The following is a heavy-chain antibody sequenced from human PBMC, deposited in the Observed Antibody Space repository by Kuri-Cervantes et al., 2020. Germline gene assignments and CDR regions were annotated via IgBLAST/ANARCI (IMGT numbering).Heavy chain of an antibody. V-gene: IGHV3-23*01. CDR2: ISGSGGST. D-gene: IGHD3-22*01. CDR1: GFTFSSYA. CDR3: ARDGRNYYDSSGVAGFDY. Sequence: GESLKISCAASGFTFSSYAMSWVRQAPGKGLEWVSAISGSGGSTYYADSVKGRFTVSRDNAKNSLYLQMNSLRGEDTAVYYCARDGRNYYDSSGVAGFDYWGQGTLVTVSS. J-gene: IGHJ4*02.